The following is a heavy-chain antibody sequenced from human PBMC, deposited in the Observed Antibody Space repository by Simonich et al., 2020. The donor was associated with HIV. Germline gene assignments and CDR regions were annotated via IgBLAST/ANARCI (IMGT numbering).Heavy chain of an antibody. J-gene: IGHJ1*01. CDR1: GFTVRSNY. CDR2: IHSGGST. Sequence: EVQLVESGGGLIQPGGSLRLSCAASGFTVRSNYMSWVRQAPGKGLAGVLFIHSGGSTYYADSVKGRFTISRDNSKNTLYLQINSLRAEDTAVYYCARAGRDGYNLHFQHWGQGTLVTVSS. V-gene: IGHV3-53*01. CDR3: ARAGRDGYNLHFQH. D-gene: IGHD3-10*01.